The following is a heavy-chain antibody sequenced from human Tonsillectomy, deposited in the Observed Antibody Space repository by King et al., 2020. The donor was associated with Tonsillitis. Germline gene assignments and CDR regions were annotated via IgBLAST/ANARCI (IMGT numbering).Heavy chain of an antibody. J-gene: IGHJ6*02. D-gene: IGHD3-9*01. Sequence: QLVQSGAEVKKPGSSVKVSCKASGGTFSSYAISWVRQAPGQGLEWMGGIIPIFGTANYAQKFQGRVTITADESTSTAYMELSSLRSEDTAVYYCARELADDSQTKNYYYYYGMDVWGQGTTVTVSS. CDR3: ARELADDSQTKNYYYYYGMDV. CDR2: IIPIFGTA. CDR1: GGTFSSYA. V-gene: IGHV1-69*01.